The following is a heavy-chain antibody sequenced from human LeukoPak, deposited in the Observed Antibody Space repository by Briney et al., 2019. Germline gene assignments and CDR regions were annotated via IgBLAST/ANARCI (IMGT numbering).Heavy chain of an antibody. V-gene: IGHV3-23*01. Sequence: GGSLRLSCTASGFTFSSHAMGWVRQTPGKGLEWVSNMNSGGDKTLHTDSVKGRFTISRDNSKNTLYLQMNSLRAEDTAVFFCVYYDSSGYYYGRLRYWGQGTPVTVSS. CDR1: GFTFSSHA. CDR2: MNSGGDKT. J-gene: IGHJ4*02. D-gene: IGHD3-22*01. CDR3: VYYDSSGYYYGRLRY.